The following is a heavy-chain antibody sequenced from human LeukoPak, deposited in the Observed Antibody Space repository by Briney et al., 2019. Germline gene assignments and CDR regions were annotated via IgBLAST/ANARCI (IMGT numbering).Heavy chain of an antibody. J-gene: IGHJ4*02. V-gene: IGHV3-23*01. Sequence: GGSLRLSCAASGFTFSSYAMSWVRQAPGKGLEWVSAISGSGGRTYYTDSVKGRFTISRDNSKNTLYLQMNSLRAEDTAVYYCATCMVRGALWAFDYWGQGTLVTVSS. CDR1: GFTFSSYA. CDR2: ISGSGGRT. D-gene: IGHD3-10*01. CDR3: ATCMVRGALWAFDY.